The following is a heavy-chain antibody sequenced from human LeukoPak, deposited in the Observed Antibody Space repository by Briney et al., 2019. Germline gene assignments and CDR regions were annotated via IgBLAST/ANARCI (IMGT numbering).Heavy chain of an antibody. CDR2: ISGSGGST. V-gene: IGHV3-23*01. CDR3: AKDGYSSSVRRPFFDS. D-gene: IGHD6-13*01. CDR1: GFTFSSYA. Sequence: GGSLRLSCAASGFTFSSYAMSWVRQAPGKGLEWVSAISGSGGSTYYADSVKGRFTISRDNSKNTLYLQMNSLRVEDTAIYYCAKDGYSSSVRRPFFDSWGQGTLVTVSS. J-gene: IGHJ4*02.